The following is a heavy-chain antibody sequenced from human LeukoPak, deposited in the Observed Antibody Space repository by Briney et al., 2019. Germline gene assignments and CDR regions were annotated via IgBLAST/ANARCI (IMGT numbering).Heavy chain of an antibody. D-gene: IGHD3-10*01. Sequence: GGSLRLSCAASGFTFSNYEMNWVRQAPGKGLEWVSYISRSSGSSIYYADSVKGRFTISRDNAKNSLYLQMNSLRAEDTAVYYCARERLWGRGIHDAFDIWGQGTMVTVSS. CDR2: ISRSSGSSI. J-gene: IGHJ3*02. CDR3: ARERLWGRGIHDAFDI. V-gene: IGHV3-48*03. CDR1: GFTFSNYE.